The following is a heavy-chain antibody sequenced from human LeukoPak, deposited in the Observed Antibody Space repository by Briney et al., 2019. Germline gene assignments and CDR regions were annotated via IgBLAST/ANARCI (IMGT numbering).Heavy chain of an antibody. V-gene: IGHV3-48*03. CDR1: GFTFSSFE. CDR2: ITSSASSI. Sequence: AGGSLRLSCAASGFTFSSFEMNWVRQAPGKGLEWVSYITSSASSIYYADSVKGRFTISRDNAKNSLYLQMNSLRAEDTAVYYCARGGVHFDYWGRGTLVTVSS. CDR3: ARGGVHFDY. J-gene: IGHJ4*02.